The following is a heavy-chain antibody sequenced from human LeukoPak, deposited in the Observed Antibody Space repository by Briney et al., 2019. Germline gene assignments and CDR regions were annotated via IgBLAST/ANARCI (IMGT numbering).Heavy chain of an antibody. V-gene: IGHV3-66*01. Sequence: GGSLRLSCAASGFTVSSNHMSWVRQAPGKGLEWVSIIYSGGNTYYADSVKGRFTISRDNSKNTLYLQMNSLRVEDTAVYYCARSDRKTNYGSEDWGQGTLVTVSS. CDR1: GFTVSSNH. CDR2: IYSGGNT. J-gene: IGHJ4*02. CDR3: ARSDRKTNYGSED. D-gene: IGHD3-10*01.